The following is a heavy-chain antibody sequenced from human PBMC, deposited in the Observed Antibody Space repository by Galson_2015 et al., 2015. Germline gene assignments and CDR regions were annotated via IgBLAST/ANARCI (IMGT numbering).Heavy chain of an antibody. CDR2: ISSSSSYI. V-gene: IGHV3-21*01. J-gene: IGHJ6*03. CDR3: ARPSYDFSYYYMDV. CDR1: GFAFSSYS. Sequence: SLRLSCAASGFAFSSYSMNWVRQAPGKGLEWVSSISSSSSYIYYADSVKGRFTISRDNAKNSLYLQMNSLRAEDTAVYYCARPSYDFSYYYMDVWGKGTTVTVSS. D-gene: IGHD3-3*01.